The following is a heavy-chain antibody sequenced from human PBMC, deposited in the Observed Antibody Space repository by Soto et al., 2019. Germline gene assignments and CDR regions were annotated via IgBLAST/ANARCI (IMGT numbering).Heavy chain of an antibody. J-gene: IGHJ5*02. V-gene: IGHV3-23*01. CDR2: ISGGGGST. CDR1: GFTFSGYA. Sequence: RRLSCAASGFTFSGYAMSWVRQAPAKGLEWVSAISGGGGSTYYADSVKGRFTISRDNSKNTLYLQMNSLRAEDTAVYYCAKAKDCSGGSCYSRWFDPWRQGSLVSFSS. CDR3: AKAKDCSGGSCYSRWFDP. D-gene: IGHD2-15*01.